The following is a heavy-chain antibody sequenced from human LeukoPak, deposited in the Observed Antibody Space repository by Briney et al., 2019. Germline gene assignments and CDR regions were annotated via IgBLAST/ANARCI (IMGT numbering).Heavy chain of an antibody. CDR2: IYYSRST. CDR3: ARHRYDFWSGYYLAKGFWFDP. D-gene: IGHD3-3*01. V-gene: IGHV4-39*01. J-gene: IGHJ5*02. CDR1: GGSISSSSYY. Sequence: PSETLSLTCTVSGGSISSSSYYWGWIRQPPGKGLEWIGSIYYSRSTYYNPSLQSRVTISVDTSKNQFSLKLSSVTAADTAVYYCARHRYDFWSGYYLAKGFWFDPWGQGTLVTVSS.